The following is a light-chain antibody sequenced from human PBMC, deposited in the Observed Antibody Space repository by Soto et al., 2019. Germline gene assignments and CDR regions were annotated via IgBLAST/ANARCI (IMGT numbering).Light chain of an antibody. CDR2: GAS. V-gene: IGKV3-20*01. CDR1: QSVSSNY. Sequence: EIVLTHSPGTLSLSPRERATLSCRASQSVSSNYLAWYQQKPGQAPRLLIYGASSRATGIPDRFSGSGSGTDFTLTISRLQPEDFAVYYCQQYGSSQITFGQGTRLEIK. J-gene: IGKJ5*01. CDR3: QQYGSSQIT.